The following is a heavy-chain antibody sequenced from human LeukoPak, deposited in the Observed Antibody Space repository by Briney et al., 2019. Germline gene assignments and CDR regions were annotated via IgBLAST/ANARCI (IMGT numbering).Heavy chain of an antibody. V-gene: IGHV3-21*01. D-gene: IGHD6-19*01. CDR1: GLTFSTYS. CDR2: ISSSSSYI. Sequence: GGSLRLSCAASGLTFSTYSMNWVRQAPGKGRECVSSISSSSSYIYYADSVKGRFTFSRDNAKNSLYLQMNSLGVEDTAVYYCARGIAVAGKGPVDYWGQGTLVTVSS. CDR3: ARGIAVAGKGPVDY. J-gene: IGHJ4*02.